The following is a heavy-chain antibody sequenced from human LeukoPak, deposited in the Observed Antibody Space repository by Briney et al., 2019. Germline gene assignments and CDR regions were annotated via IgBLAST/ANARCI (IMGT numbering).Heavy chain of an antibody. CDR3: AKEPLSGYSSSWFRGGDWFDP. V-gene: IGHV3-23*01. J-gene: IGHJ5*02. CDR1: GFTFSSYA. Sequence: GGSLRLSCAASGFTFSSYAMSWVRQAPGKGLEWVSAISGSGGSTYYADSVKGRFTTSRDNSKNTLYLQMNSLRAEDTAVYYCAKEPLSGYSSSWFRGGDWFDPWGQGTLVTVSS. D-gene: IGHD6-13*01. CDR2: ISGSGGST.